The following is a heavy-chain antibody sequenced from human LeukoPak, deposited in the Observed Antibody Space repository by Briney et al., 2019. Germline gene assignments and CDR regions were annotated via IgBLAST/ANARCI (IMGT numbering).Heavy chain of an antibody. V-gene: IGHV3-30-3*01. Sequence: PGGSLRLSCAASGFTFSSYSIHWVRQAPGKGLEWVAVFSFDGSNKYYADSVKGRFTISRDNSQNTLYLQMNSLRAEDTAVYYCVREVYCSSTSCPGAFDIWDQGTMVTVSS. CDR3: VREVYCSSTSCPGAFDI. J-gene: IGHJ3*02. CDR1: GFTFSSYS. D-gene: IGHD2-2*01. CDR2: FSFDGSNK.